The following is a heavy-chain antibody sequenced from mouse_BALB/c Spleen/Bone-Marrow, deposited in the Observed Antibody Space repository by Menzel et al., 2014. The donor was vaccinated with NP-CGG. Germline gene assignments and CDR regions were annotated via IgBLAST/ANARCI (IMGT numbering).Heavy chain of an antibody. CDR2: INPDSSTI. J-gene: IGHJ3*01. V-gene: IGHV4-1*02. D-gene: IGHD4-1*01. Sequence: AAGGVDFSRYWMSWVRQAPGKGLEWIGEINPDSSTINYTPSLKDKFIISRDNAKNTLYLQMSKVRSEDTALYYCAPNWDRGFAYWGQGTLVTVSA. CDR3: APNWDRGFAY. CDR1: GVDFSRYW.